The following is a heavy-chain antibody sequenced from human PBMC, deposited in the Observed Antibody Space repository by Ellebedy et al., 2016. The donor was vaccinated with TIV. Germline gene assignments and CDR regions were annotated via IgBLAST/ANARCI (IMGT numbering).Heavy chain of an antibody. CDR3: ARRYCSSTSCPPFWYFDL. V-gene: IGHV5-51*01. CDR1: GYSFRNYW. CDR2: IYPGDSDT. Sequence: GESLKISCKGSGYSFRNYWIGWVRQMPGKGLEWMGIIYPGDSDTRYSPSFQGQVTISADKSISTAYLQWSSLKASDTAMYYCARRYCSSTSCPPFWYFDLWGRGTLVTVSS. D-gene: IGHD2-2*01. J-gene: IGHJ2*01.